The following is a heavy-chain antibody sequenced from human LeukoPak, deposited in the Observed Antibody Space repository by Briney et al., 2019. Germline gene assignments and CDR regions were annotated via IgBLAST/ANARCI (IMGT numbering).Heavy chain of an antibody. CDR1: GGPISSPNHF. CDR3: ARVVAGTKDFQH. D-gene: IGHD6-19*01. Sequence: SETLSLTCTVSGGPISSPNHFWGWVRQPPGTGLQWIGSVYYGGSTYSNPSLKSRVTMSADTPKNQFSLTLSSVTAADTAVYYCARVVAGTKDFQHWGQGTLVTVSS. J-gene: IGHJ1*01. CDR2: VYYGGST. V-gene: IGHV4-39*01.